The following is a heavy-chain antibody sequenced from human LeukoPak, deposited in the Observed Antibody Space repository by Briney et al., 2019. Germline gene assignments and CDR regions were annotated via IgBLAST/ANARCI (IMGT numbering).Heavy chain of an antibody. J-gene: IGHJ6*02. CDR3: ARSSVTAIIYYYYGMDV. CDR1: GGTFSSYA. CDR2: IIPIFGIA. Sequence: SVKVSCKASGGTFSSYAISWARQAPGQGLEWMGRIIPIFGIANYAQKFQGRVTITADKSTSTAYMELSSLRSEDTAVYYCARSSVTAIIYYYYGMDVWGQGTTVTVSS. D-gene: IGHD2-21*02. V-gene: IGHV1-69*04.